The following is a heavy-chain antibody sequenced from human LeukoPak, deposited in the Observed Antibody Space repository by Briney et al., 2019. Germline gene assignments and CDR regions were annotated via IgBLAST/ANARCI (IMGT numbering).Heavy chain of an antibody. J-gene: IGHJ6*02. CDR3: AKVLFALDNYYYYGMDV. Sequence: PGGSPRLSCAASGFTVSNNYMMWVRQAPGKGLEWVSAIFRDDSTYYADSVKGRLTISRDNSKNTLYLQMNSLRAEDTAVYYCAKVLFALDNYYYYGMDVWGQGTTVTVSS. CDR1: GFTVSNNY. V-gene: IGHV3-66*02. CDR2: IFRDDST. D-gene: IGHD2-21*01.